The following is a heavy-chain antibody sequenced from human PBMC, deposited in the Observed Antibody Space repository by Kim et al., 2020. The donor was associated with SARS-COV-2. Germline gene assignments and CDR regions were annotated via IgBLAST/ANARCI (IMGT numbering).Heavy chain of an antibody. CDR2: ISCGGVNK. V-gene: IGHV3-23*01. CDR3: AKVVVMDDYNSYYYYGMDV. Sequence: GGSLRLSCVASGFTFDIYAMSWVRQAPGKGLEWVAVISCGGVNKFYADSVRGRFTISRDNSKNTLYLQMNSLRDEDTALYYCAKVVVMDDYNSYYYYGMDVWGQGTTVTVPS. D-gene: IGHD3-16*01. CDR1: GFTFDIYA. J-gene: IGHJ6*02.